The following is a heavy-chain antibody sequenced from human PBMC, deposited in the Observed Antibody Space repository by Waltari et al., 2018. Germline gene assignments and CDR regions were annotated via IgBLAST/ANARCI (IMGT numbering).Heavy chain of an antibody. Sequence: EVQLLESGGGLVQPGGSLRLSCAASGFTFRSYAMSWVPQAPGKGLEWVSAISGSGGSTYYADSVKGRFTISRDNSKNTLYLQMNSLRAEDTAVYYCAKLWMVYAKGDIWGQGTMVTVSS. CDR1: GFTFRSYA. V-gene: IGHV3-23*01. CDR3: AKLWMVYAKGDI. D-gene: IGHD2-8*01. CDR2: ISGSGGST. J-gene: IGHJ3*02.